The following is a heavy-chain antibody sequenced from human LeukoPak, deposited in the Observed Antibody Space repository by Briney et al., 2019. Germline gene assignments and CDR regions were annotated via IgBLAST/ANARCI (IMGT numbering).Heavy chain of an antibody. V-gene: IGHV4-59*01. Sequence: SETLSLTCTVSGGSISSYYWSWIRQPPGKGLEWIGYIYYSGSTNYNPSLKSRVTISVDTYKNQFSLKLSSVTAADTVVYYCARPIITNDLWFDPWGQGTLVTVSS. CDR1: GGSISSYY. J-gene: IGHJ5*02. D-gene: IGHD3-22*01. CDR2: IYYSGST. CDR3: ARPIITNDLWFDP.